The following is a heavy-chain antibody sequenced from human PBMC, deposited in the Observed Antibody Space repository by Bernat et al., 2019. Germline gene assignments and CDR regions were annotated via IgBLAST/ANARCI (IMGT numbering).Heavy chain of an antibody. D-gene: IGHD6-19*01. CDR1: GFPLSEYE. V-gene: IGHV3-48*03. CDR2: ISTSGSTI. Sequence: EVQLVESGGGLVQPGGSLRLSCAASGFPLSEYEMSWVRLAPGKGLEWVSYISTSGSTIYYADSVKGRFTISRDTAKNSVDLQMNSLRAEDTAIYYCARVGRVADIDYWGQGTLVAVSS. J-gene: IGHJ4*02. CDR3: ARVGRVADIDY.